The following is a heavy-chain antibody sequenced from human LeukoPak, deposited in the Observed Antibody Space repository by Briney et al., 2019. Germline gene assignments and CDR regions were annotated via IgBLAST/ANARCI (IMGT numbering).Heavy chain of an antibody. CDR1: GFTFSRNG. J-gene: IGHJ3*02. CDR2: ISGSGGST. CDR3: ARDQRIWAFDI. V-gene: IGHV3-23*01. Sequence: PGGSLRLSCAASGFTFSRNGMTWVRQAPGKGLEWVSAISGSGGSTYYADSVKGRFTISRDNAKNSLYLQMNSLRAEDTAVYYCARDQRIWAFDIWGQGTMVTVSS.